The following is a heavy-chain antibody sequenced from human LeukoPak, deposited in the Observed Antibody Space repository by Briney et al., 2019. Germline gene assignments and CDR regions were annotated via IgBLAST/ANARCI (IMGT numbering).Heavy chain of an antibody. CDR2: ISSSSSYI. V-gene: IGHV3-21*01. J-gene: IGHJ4*02. Sequence: GGSLRLSCAASGFTLSDYYMNWVRQAPGKGLEWVSSISSSSSYIYYADSVKGRFTISRDNAKNSLYLQMNSLRAEDTAVYYCARDQEMGYYGSGSYQYWGQGTLVTVSS. CDR1: GFTLSDYY. CDR3: ARDQEMGYYGSGSYQY. D-gene: IGHD3-10*01.